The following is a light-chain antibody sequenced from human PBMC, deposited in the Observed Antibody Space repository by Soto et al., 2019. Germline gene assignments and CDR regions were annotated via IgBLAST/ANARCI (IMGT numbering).Light chain of an antibody. J-gene: IGLJ1*01. CDR1: SSDVGGYNF. CDR2: EVS. CDR3: SSFTSGSTL. Sequence: QSVLTQPASVSGSPGQSITISCTGTSSDVGGYNFVSWYQQHSGKAPKLMIYEVSNRPSGVSNRFSGSKSGNTASLTISGLQAEDEADYYCSSFTSGSTLFGTGTKLTVL. V-gene: IGLV2-14*01.